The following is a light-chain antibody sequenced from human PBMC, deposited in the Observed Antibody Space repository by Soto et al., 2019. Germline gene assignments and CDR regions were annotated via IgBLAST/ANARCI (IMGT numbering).Light chain of an antibody. CDR2: EVS. CDR1: SSDVGGYNF. CDR3: SSYAGSNIFV. Sequence: QSVLTQPPSASGSPGQSVTNSCIGTSSDVGGYNFVAWYQQHPGKAPKLMISEVSKRPSGVPDRFSGSKSGNTASLTVSGLQAEDEADYYCSSYAGSNIFVFGTGTKVTVL. V-gene: IGLV2-8*01. J-gene: IGLJ1*01.